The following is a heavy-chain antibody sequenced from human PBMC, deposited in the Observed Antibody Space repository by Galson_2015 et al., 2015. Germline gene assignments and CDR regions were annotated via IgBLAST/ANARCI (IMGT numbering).Heavy chain of an antibody. V-gene: IGHV4-34*01. CDR3: ARSGVPSAKGSRWFDP. CDR1: GGSSSTYY. J-gene: IGHJ5*02. CDR2: INHGGST. Sequence: TLSLTCAVYGGSSSTYYWSWIRQPPGKGLEWIGEINHGGSTNYNPSLKSRVTISVDTSKNQFSLKLSSVTAADTAVYYCARSGVPSAKGSRWFDPWGQGTLVTVSS. D-gene: IGHD2-2*01.